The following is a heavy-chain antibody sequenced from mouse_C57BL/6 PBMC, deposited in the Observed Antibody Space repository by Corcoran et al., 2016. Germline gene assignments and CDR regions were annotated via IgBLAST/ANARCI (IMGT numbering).Heavy chain of an antibody. V-gene: IGHV1-19*01. Sequence: EVQLQQSGPVLVKPGASVKMSCKASGYTFTDYYMNWVKQSHGKSLEWIGVINPYNGGTSYNQKFKGKATLTVDKSSSTAYMELNSLTSEDSAVYYCARPITTVVDCYAMDYWGQGTSVTVSS. D-gene: IGHD1-1*01. CDR2: INPYNGGT. CDR1: GYTFTDYY. J-gene: IGHJ4*01. CDR3: ARPITTVVDCYAMDY.